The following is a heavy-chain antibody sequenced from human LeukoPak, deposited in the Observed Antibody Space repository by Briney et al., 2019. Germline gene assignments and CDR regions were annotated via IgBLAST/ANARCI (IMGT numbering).Heavy chain of an antibody. CDR1: GFTVSSNY. CDR3: ARDEGLGYSYGYDADY. D-gene: IGHD5-18*01. Sequence: PGGSLRLSCAASGFTVSSNYMSWVRQAPGKGLEWVSVIYSGGSTYYADSVKGRFTISRDNSKNTLYLQMNSLRAEDTAVYYCARDEGLGYSYGYDADYWGQGTLVTVSS. J-gene: IGHJ4*02. V-gene: IGHV3-66*01. CDR2: IYSGGST.